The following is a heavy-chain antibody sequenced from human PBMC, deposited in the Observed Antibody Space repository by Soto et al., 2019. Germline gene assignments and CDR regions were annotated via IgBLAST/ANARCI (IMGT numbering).Heavy chain of an antibody. D-gene: IGHD2-21*02. Sequence: QVQLQESGPGLVKPSQTLSLTCTVSGGSISSGGYYWSWIRQHPGKGLEWIGYIYYSGSTYYNPSRKSRVTISVDTSKNQFSLKLSSVTAADTAVYYCARFCGGDCHHGMDVWGQGTKVTVSS. V-gene: IGHV4-31*03. CDR1: GGSISSGGYY. J-gene: IGHJ6*01. CDR2: IYYSGST. CDR3: ARFCGGDCHHGMDV.